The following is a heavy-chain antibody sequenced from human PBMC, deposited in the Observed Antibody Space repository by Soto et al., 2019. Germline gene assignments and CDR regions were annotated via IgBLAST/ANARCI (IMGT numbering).Heavy chain of an antibody. J-gene: IGHJ5*02. CDR1: GFTFSSYN. Sequence: PGGSLRLSCVGSGFTFSSYNMNWVSQAPGKGLEWVSFISSGSEYRYYADSVRGRFNISRDNAQKSVYLLLNSLRPEDTAVYYCTRDRQLIQDWFDPWGQGTPVTVSS. CDR2: ISSGSEYR. CDR3: TRDRQLIQDWFDP. V-gene: IGHV3-21*01. D-gene: IGHD3-16*01.